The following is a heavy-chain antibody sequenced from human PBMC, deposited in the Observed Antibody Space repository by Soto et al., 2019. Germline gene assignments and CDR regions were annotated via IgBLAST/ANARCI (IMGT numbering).Heavy chain of an antibody. Sequence: SETLSLTCTVSGGAISFYNWNWIRQSPGKGLEWIGYSYSSGSTNYNPSLKSRVTISVDTPKNQFSLQLTYVTAADTAVYYCARGDSTTHGDSFDIWGQGTMATVSS. J-gene: IGHJ3*02. V-gene: IGHV4-59*01. CDR1: GGAISFYN. CDR2: SYSSGST. CDR3: ARGDSTTHGDSFDI. D-gene: IGHD6-13*01.